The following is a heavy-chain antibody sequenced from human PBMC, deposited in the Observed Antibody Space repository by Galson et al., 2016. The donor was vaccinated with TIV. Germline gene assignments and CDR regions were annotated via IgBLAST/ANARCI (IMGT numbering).Heavy chain of an antibody. Sequence: SLRLSCAASGFRFRNYVMNWVRLAPGKGLEWVSTLSLSGAYTYYADSVKGRFTISRDNSKYTLYLQLSSLRAEDTAIYFCAKVGESGDYPWDAFDVWGQGTVVTVSS. J-gene: IGHJ3*01. CDR2: LSLSGAYT. V-gene: IGHV3-23*01. CDR1: GFRFRNYV. D-gene: IGHD1-26*01. CDR3: AKVGESGDYPWDAFDV.